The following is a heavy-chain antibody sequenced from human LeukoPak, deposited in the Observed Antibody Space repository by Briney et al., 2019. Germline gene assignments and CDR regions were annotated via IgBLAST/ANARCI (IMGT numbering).Heavy chain of an antibody. V-gene: IGHV1-69*13. J-gene: IGHJ4*02. Sequence: AASVKVSCKASGGTFSSYAISWVRQAPGQGLEWMGGIIPIFGTASYAQKFQGRVTITADESTSTAYMELSSLRSEDTAVYYCATFGGTYLDSFDYWGQGTLVTVSS. CDR2: IIPIFGTA. CDR3: ATFGGTYLDSFDY. D-gene: IGHD1-26*01. CDR1: GGTFSSYA.